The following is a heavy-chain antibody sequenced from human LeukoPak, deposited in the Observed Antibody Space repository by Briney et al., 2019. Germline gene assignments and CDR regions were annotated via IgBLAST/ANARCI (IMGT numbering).Heavy chain of an antibody. Sequence: PGGSLRLSCAASGFTFSIYAMSCVRQAPGKGLEWVSAISGSGGSTYYADSVKGRFTISRDNSKNTLYLQMNSLRAEDTAVYYCAKDGECFDNFDYWGQGTLVTVSS. J-gene: IGHJ4*02. CDR3: AKDGECFDNFDY. CDR2: ISGSGGST. CDR1: GFTFSIYA. D-gene: IGHD2-21*01. V-gene: IGHV3-23*01.